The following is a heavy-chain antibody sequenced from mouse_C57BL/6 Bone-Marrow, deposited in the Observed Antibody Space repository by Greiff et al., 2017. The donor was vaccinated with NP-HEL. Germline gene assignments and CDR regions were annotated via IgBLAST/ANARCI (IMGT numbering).Heavy chain of an antibody. V-gene: IGHV1-81*01. J-gene: IGHJ2*01. Sequence: VQLQQSGAELARPGASVKLSCKASGYTFTSYGISWVKQRTGQGLEWIGEIYPRSGNTYYNEKFKGKATLTADKSSSTAYMELRSLTSEDSAVYFCAREGAYGNYYDFDYWGKGTTLTVSS. CDR2: IYPRSGNT. D-gene: IGHD2-1*01. CDR1: GYTFTSYG. CDR3: AREGAYGNYYDFDY.